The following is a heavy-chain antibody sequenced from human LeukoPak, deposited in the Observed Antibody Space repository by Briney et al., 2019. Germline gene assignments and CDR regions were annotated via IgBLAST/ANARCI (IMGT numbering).Heavy chain of an antibody. CDR3: ARAAWFEESTDPYYFDY. V-gene: IGHV1-2*02. CDR2: INPNSGGT. CDR1: GYTFTGYH. Sequence: GASVKVSCKASGYTFTGYHMHCVRQAPGQALESMGWINPNSGGTTHAQNFQGRVTMTRATPISTAYMEVNRLSPDDTAVYYCARAAWFEESTDPYYFDYWGQGTLVTVSS. D-gene: IGHD3-10*01. J-gene: IGHJ4*02.